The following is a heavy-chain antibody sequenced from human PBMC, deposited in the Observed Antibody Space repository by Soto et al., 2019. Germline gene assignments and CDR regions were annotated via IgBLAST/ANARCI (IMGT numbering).Heavy chain of an antibody. CDR2: INAGNGNT. D-gene: IGHD2-15*01. J-gene: IGHJ4*02. CDR1: GYTFTSYA. CDR3: ARVSCSCGSCYADYFDY. V-gene: IGHV1-3*01. Sequence: ASVKVSCKASGYTFTSYAMHWVRQAPGQRLEWMGWINAGNGNTKYSQKFQGRVTITRDTSASTAYMELSSLRSEDTAVYYCARVSCSCGSCYADYFDYWGQGTLVTVSS.